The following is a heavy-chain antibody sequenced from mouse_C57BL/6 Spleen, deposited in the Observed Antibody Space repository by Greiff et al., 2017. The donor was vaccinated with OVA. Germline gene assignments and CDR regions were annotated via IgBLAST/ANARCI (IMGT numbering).Heavy chain of an antibody. CDR3: ALDRQLRLRSFAY. CDR1: GYTFTDYY. V-gene: IGHV1-26*01. Sequence: EVQLQQSGPELVKPGASVKISCKASGYTFTDYYMNWVKQSHGKSLEWIGDINPNNGGTSYNQKFKGKATLTVDKSSSTAYMELRSLTSEDSAGDYCALDRQLRLRSFAYWGQGTLVTVSA. CDR2: INPNNGGT. D-gene: IGHD3-2*02. J-gene: IGHJ3*01.